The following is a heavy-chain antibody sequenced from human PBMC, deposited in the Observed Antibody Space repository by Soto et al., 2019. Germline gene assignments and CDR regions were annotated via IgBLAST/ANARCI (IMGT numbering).Heavy chain of an antibody. CDR1: GYTFTSYG. V-gene: IGHV1-18*01. J-gene: IGHJ4*02. Sequence: ASVKVSCKASGYTFTSYGISWVRQAPGQGLEWMGWISAYNGNTNYAQKLQGRVTMTTDTSTSTAYMELRSLRSDDTAVYYCARDRPIYCSSTSCHPGYWGQGTLVTVSS. D-gene: IGHD2-2*01. CDR3: ARDRPIYCSSTSCHPGY. CDR2: ISAYNGNT.